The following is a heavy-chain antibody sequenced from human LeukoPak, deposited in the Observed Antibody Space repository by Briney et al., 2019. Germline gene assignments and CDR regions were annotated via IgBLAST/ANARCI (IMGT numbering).Heavy chain of an antibody. CDR3: AKSRERVTPRTQSDY. D-gene: IGHD2-21*02. J-gene: IGHJ4*02. CDR1: GFTFSSYA. Sequence: GGSLRLSCAASGFTFSSYAMRWVRQAPGKGLEWVSAISGSGGSTYYADSVKGRFTISRDNSKNTLYLQMNSLRAEDTAVYYCAKSRERVTPRTQSDYWGQGTLVTVSS. V-gene: IGHV3-23*01. CDR2: ISGSGGST.